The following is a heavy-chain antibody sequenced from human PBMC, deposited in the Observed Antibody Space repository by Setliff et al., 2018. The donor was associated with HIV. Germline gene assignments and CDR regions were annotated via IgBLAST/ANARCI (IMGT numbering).Heavy chain of an antibody. V-gene: IGHV4-39*01. CDR3: ARHPRHYNILTGYRYYYMDV. CDR1: GVSISSSSYF. D-gene: IGHD3-9*01. Sequence: PSETLSLTCAVSGVSISSSSYFWGWIRRPPGTGLDWIGSIYFSGSTYYNPSLESRVTISMDTSKNQFSLKLTSVTAADTAVYYCARHPRHYNILTGYRYYYMDVWGKGTTVTVLL. J-gene: IGHJ6*03. CDR2: IYFSGST.